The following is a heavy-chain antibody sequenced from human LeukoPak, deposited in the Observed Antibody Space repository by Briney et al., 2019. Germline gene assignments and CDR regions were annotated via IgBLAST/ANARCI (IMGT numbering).Heavy chain of an antibody. CDR1: GLTLTDLR. D-gene: IGHD2/OR15-2a*01. CDR3: SGRDSTRSPRAY. V-gene: IGHV3-7*01. Sequence: GGSLRLSCAASGLTLTDLRMNWVRLAPGRGLEWVANIKPDGSEKYYVDSVKGRFAISRDNANNEVYLEMNSLRAEDTGVYYCSGRDSTRSPRAYWGQGTLVSVSS. CDR2: IKPDGSEK. J-gene: IGHJ4*02.